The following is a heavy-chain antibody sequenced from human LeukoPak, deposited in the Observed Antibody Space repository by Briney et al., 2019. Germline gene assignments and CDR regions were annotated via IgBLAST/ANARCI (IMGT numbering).Heavy chain of an antibody. CDR3: ARKYQLLSATDY. J-gene: IGHJ4*02. D-gene: IGHD2-2*01. CDR1: GYSISSGYY. Sequence: SETLYLTCTVSGYSISSGYYWGWIRQPPGKGLEWIGSIYHSGSTYYNPSLKSRVTISVDTSKNQFSLKLSSVTAADTAVYYCARKYQLLSATDYWGQGTLVTVSS. V-gene: IGHV4-38-2*02. CDR2: IYHSGST.